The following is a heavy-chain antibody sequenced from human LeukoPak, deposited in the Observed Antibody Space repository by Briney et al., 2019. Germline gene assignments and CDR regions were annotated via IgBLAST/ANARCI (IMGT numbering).Heavy chain of an antibody. CDR2: VCYSGRT. Sequence: SETLSLTRTLSAASITMGDSYWSWIRQPPGKGLEYIGYVCYSGRTYYSPSLKSRATISVDTSRNQFSLKLSSVTAADTAVYCCVASLMDPPVIDYWGQGTLVTVSS. CDR1: AASITMGDSY. V-gene: IGHV4-30-4*01. CDR3: VASLMDPPVIDY. J-gene: IGHJ4*02. D-gene: IGHD2-8*01.